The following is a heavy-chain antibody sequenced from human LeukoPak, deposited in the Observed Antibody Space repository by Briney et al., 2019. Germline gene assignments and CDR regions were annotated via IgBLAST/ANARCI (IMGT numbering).Heavy chain of an antibody. CDR1: GGSFSGCY. CDR2: INHSGDT. Sequence: SETLSLTCAVSGGSFSGCYWSWIRQSPGRGLEWIGEINHSGDTNYNSSVKSRVTISVDTSKNQFSLKVRSLTAADTAVYYCARGPTISETGYFDYWGQGTLVTVSS. D-gene: IGHD1-1*01. J-gene: IGHJ4*03. V-gene: IGHV4-34*01. CDR3: ARGPTISETGYFDY.